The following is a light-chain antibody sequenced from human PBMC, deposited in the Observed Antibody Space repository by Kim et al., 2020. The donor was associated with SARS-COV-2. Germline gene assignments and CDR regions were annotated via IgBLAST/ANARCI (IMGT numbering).Light chain of an antibody. Sequence: SPGERATLACRAGQSVSGNIAWYQQKPGQAPRLLIYDAYNRATGVPARFSGSGSGTEFTLTISSLQSEDSAVYHCQQYNKWFALSFGGGTKVDIK. J-gene: IGKJ4*02. CDR1: QSVSGN. V-gene: IGKV3-15*01. CDR3: QQYNKWFALS. CDR2: DAY.